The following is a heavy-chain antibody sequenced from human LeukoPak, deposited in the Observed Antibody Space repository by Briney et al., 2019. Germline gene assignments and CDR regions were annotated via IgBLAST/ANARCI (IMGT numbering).Heavy chain of an antibody. J-gene: IGHJ4*02. CDR2: ISSSSTTI. CDR1: GFTFSSYS. D-gene: IGHD3-16*01. CDR3: ASWGPGFDY. V-gene: IGHV3-48*04. Sequence: GGSLRLSCAASGFTFSSYSMMWVRQAPGKGLERVSYISSSSTTIYYADSVKGRFTISRDNAKNSLYLQMNSLRAEDTAVYYCASWGPGFDYWGQGTLVTVSS.